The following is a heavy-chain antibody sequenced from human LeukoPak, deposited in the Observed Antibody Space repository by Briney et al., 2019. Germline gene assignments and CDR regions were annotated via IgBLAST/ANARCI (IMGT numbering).Heavy chain of an antibody. CDR3: ARGVREQWLSPGYYYYYMDV. D-gene: IGHD3-22*01. CDR2: ISSSSSYI. Sequence: PGGSLRLSCAASGFTFSSYSMNWVRQAPGKGLEWVSSISSSSSYIYYADSVKGRFTISGDNAKNSLYLQMNSLRAEDTAVYYCARGVREQWLSPGYYYYYMDVWGKGTTVTVSS. V-gene: IGHV3-21*01. J-gene: IGHJ6*03. CDR1: GFTFSSYS.